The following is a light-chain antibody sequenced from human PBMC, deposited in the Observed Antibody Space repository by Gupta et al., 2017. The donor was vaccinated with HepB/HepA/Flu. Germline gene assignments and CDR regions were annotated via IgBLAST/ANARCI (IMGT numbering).Light chain of an antibody. CDR1: EIIPNY. CDR2: GGS. CDR3: QQEDSYPKT. Sequence: AIRMTQSPSSFSASTGDRVTITCRASEIIPNYLAWYQQKPGNAPKLLIFGGSTLHSGVPSRFSGSGSGTDFTLTISRLQSEDFATYYCQQEDSYPKTFGQGTKLDIK. V-gene: IGKV1-8*01. J-gene: IGKJ2*01.